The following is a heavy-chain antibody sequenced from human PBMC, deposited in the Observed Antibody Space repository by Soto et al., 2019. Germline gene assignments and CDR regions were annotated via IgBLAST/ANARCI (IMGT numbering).Heavy chain of an antibody. CDR1: GGSISSGGYY. J-gene: IGHJ6*03. D-gene: IGHD2-15*01. Sequence: SETLSLTCTVSGGSISSGGYYWSWIRQHPGKGLEWIGYIYYSGSTYYNPSLKIRVTISVDTSKNQFSLKLSSVTAADTAVYYCARLEGNCSGGSCNYYYYYYMDVWGKGTTVTVSS. V-gene: IGHV4-31*03. CDR2: IYYSGST. CDR3: ARLEGNCSGGSCNYYYYYYMDV.